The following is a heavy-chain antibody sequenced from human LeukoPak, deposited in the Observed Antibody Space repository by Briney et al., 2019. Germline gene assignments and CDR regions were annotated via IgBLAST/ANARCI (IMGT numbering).Heavy chain of an antibody. CDR1: GFDFSSNW. V-gene: IGHV3-74*01. Sequence: GGSLRLSCAASGFDFSSNWMHWVRHAPGQGLVWVSRIKGDGISTNYADSVKGRFTISRDIAKNTLYLQMNSLRAEDTGVHYCAKDHYWSIDYWGRGTLVTVPS. J-gene: IGHJ4*02. CDR3: AKDHYWSIDY. D-gene: IGHD3-3*01. CDR2: IKGDGIST.